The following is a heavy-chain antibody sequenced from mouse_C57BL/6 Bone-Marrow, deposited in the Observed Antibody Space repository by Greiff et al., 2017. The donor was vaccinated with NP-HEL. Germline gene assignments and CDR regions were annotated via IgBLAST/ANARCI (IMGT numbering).Heavy chain of an antibody. Sequence: VQLKESGPGLVKPSQSLSLTCSVTGYSITSGYYWNWIRQFPGNKLEWMGYISYDGSNNYNPSLKNRISITRDTSNNQFFLKLNSVTTEDTATYYCARSYYYGSSGFAYWGQGTLVTVSA. CDR3: ARSYYYGSSGFAY. CDR1: GYSITSGYY. V-gene: IGHV3-6*01. D-gene: IGHD1-1*01. J-gene: IGHJ3*01. CDR2: ISYDGSN.